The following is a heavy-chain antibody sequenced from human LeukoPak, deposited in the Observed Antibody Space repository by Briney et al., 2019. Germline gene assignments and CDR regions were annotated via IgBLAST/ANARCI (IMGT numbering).Heavy chain of an antibody. CDR3: AGGASLVLTVAGTGRFDY. CDR1: GGSISSGGYS. Sequence: SETLSLTCAVSGGSISSGGYSWSWIRQPPGKGLEWIGYIYYSGSTNYNPSLKSRVTISVDTSKNQFSLKLSSVTAADTAVYYCAGGASLVLTVAGTGRFDYWGQGTLVTVSS. J-gene: IGHJ4*02. V-gene: IGHV4-61*08. CDR2: IYYSGST. D-gene: IGHD6-19*01.